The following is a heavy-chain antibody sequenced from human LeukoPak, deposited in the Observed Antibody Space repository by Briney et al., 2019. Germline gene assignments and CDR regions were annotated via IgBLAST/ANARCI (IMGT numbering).Heavy chain of an antibody. J-gene: IGHJ6*03. Sequence: GGSLRLSCAASGFTFSSYGMHWVRQAPGKGLEWVAVIWYDGSNKYYADSVKGRFTISRDNSKNTLYLQMNSLRAEDTAVYYCAKDSSKDYCYMDVWGKGTTVTVSS. CDR1: GFTFSSYG. CDR3: AKDSSKDYCYMDV. V-gene: IGHV3-33*06. CDR2: IWYDGSNK. D-gene: IGHD6-19*01.